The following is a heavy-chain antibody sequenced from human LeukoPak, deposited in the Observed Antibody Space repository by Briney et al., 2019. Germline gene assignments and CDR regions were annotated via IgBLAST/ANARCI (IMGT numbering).Heavy chain of an antibody. CDR3: AKNARVPRSPFDY. CDR2: IIPIFGTA. V-gene: IGHV1-69*05. D-gene: IGHD2-2*01. J-gene: IGHJ4*02. CDR1: GGIFSSYA. Sequence: ASVKVSCKASGGIFSSYAISWVRQAPGQGLEWIGGIIPIFGTANYAQKFQGRVTITTDESTSTAYMELSSLRSEDTAVYYCAKNARVPRSPFDYWGQGTLVTVSS.